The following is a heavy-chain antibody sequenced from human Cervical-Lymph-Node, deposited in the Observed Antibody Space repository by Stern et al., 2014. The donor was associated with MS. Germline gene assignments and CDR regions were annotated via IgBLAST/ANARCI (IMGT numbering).Heavy chain of an antibody. CDR2: ISYDGSNA. J-gene: IGHJ6*02. Sequence: VQLVESGGGVVQPGRSLRVSCAASGFIFSTYAMHWVRQAPGKGLEWGAVISYDGSNASYADSVKSRFTISRDNSQNMLYFQLNSLRTEDTAVYYCAAFHIGKEYDKDVWGQGTTVTVSS. D-gene: IGHD2-21*01. CDR1: GFIFSTYA. V-gene: IGHV3-30*03. CDR3: AAFHIGKEYDKDV.